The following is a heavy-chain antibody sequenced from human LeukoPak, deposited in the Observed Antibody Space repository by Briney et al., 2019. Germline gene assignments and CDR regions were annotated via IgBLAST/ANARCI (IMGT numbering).Heavy chain of an antibody. CDR3: ARGPRYCSTTSCYELDY. Sequence: SGTLSLTCAVYGGSFSGYYWTWIRQPPGKGLEWIGEINQSGSTNYNPSLKSRVTISGDTSKNQFSLKLSSVTAADTAVYYCARGPRYCSTTSCYELDYWGQGTLVTVSS. V-gene: IGHV4-34*01. D-gene: IGHD2-2*01. CDR2: INQSGST. J-gene: IGHJ4*02. CDR1: GGSFSGYY.